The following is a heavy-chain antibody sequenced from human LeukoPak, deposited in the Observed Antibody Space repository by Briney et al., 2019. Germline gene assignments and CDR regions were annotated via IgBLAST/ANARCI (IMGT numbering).Heavy chain of an antibody. V-gene: IGHV3-23*01. Sequence: PGGSLRLSCAASGFTFSSYAMSWVRQAPGKGLEWVSAISGSGGSTYYADSVKSRFTISRDNSKNTLYLQMNSLRAEDTAVYYCAKLISYGEDFDPWGQGTLVTVSS. CDR2: ISGSGGST. CDR1: GFTFSSYA. J-gene: IGHJ5*02. CDR3: AKLISYGEDFDP. D-gene: IGHD4-17*01.